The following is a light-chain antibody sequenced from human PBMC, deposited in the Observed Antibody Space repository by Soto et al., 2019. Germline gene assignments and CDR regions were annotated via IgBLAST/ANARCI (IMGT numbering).Light chain of an antibody. J-gene: IGKJ5*01. V-gene: IGKV1-8*01. CDR3: QQYYSYPPIT. CDR1: QGISSY. CDR2: AAS. Sequence: IQMTHSPSTLSASLGDTVPITCRASQGISSYLAWYQQKPGKAPKLLIYAASTLQSGVPSRFSGSGSGTDFTLTISCLQSEDFATYYCQQYYSYPPITFGQGTRLEIK.